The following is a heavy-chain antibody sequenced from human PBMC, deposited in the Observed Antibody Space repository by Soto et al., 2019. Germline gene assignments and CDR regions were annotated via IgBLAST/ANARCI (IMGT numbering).Heavy chain of an antibody. Sequence: PGGSLRLSCAASGFTFSSYAMSWVRQAPGKGLEWVSAISGSGGTTYYADSVKGRFTLSRDNSKDTLYLQMNSLRAEDTALYFCAKHLSGSDLFDNCGQGTRVTVSS. D-gene: IGHD1-26*01. CDR3: AKHLSGSDLFDN. V-gene: IGHV3-23*01. CDR2: ISGSGGTT. CDR1: GFTFSSYA. J-gene: IGHJ4*02.